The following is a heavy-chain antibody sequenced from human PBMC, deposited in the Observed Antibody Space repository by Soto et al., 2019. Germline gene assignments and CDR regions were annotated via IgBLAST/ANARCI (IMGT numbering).Heavy chain of an antibody. Sequence: QVQLQQWGAGLLKPSETLSLTCAVYGVSFTDHYWTWIRQPPGKGLAWVGAVNHRGITNCNPSLKSRVTISADTSKNQFSLKLKSVTAADTAVYYCARGISMRVGDQTDAPDKYYFDSWGRGTLVTVSS. CDR1: GVSFTDHY. CDR3: ARGISMRVGDQTDAPDKYYFDS. CDR2: VNHRGIT. D-gene: IGHD3-22*01. J-gene: IGHJ4*02. V-gene: IGHV4-34*01.